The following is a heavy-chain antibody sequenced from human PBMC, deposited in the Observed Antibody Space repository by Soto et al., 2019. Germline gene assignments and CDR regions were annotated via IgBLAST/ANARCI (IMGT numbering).Heavy chain of an antibody. CDR2: ISSTTNYI. V-gene: IGHV3-21*06. CDR1: GFTFTRYS. CDR3: ARESEDLTSNFDY. J-gene: IGHJ4*02. Sequence: PGGSLRLSCAASGFTFTRYSMNWARQAPGKGLEWVSSISSTTNYIYYGDSMKGRFTISRDNAKNSLYLEMNSLRAEDTAVYYCARESEDLTSNFDYWGQGTLVTSPQ.